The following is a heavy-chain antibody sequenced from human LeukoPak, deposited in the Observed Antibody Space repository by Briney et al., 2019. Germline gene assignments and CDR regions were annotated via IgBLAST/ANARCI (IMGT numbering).Heavy chain of an antibody. CDR2: ISWNSGSI. V-gene: IGHV3-9*01. CDR3: AKDPAEYSYGIPYYFDY. J-gene: IGHJ4*02. D-gene: IGHD5-18*01. Sequence: PGGSLRLSCAASGFTFDDYAMHWVRQASGKGLEWVSGISWNSGSIGYADSVKGRFTISRDNAKNSLYLQMNSLRAEDTALYYCAKDPAEYSYGIPYYFDYWGQGTLVTVSS. CDR1: GFTFDDYA.